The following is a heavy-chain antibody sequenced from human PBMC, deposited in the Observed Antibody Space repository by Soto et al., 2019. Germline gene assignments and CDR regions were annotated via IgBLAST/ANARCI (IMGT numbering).Heavy chain of an antibody. Sequence: EVQLVESGGGLVQPGGSLKLSCAASGFTFSGSAMHWVRQASGKGLEWVGRIRSKANSYATAYAASVKGRFTISRDDSKNTAYLQMNSLKTEDTAVYYCTTTMVRGVHDYWGQGTLVTVSS. D-gene: IGHD3-10*01. CDR2: IRSKANSYAT. CDR3: TTTMVRGVHDY. CDR1: GFTFSGSA. V-gene: IGHV3-73*01. J-gene: IGHJ4*02.